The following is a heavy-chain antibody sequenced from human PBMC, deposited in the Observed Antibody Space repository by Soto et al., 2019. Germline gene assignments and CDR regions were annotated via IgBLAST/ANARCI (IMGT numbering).Heavy chain of an antibody. CDR3: ARGVGLGEPYFDY. Sequence: SETLSLTCTVSGGSISSTSYYWGWFRQPPGEGLEWIASVYDSGSSFYNPSLRSRLTIFVDTSKNQFSLDLSSVTAADTAVYYCARGVGLGEPYFDYWGQGILVTVSS. CDR2: VYDSGSS. J-gene: IGHJ4*02. D-gene: IGHD2-8*01. V-gene: IGHV4-39*01. CDR1: GGSISSTSYY.